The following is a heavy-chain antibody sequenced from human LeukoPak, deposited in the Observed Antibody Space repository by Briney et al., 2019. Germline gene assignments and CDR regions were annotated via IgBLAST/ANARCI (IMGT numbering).Heavy chain of an antibody. V-gene: IGHV4-59*01. CDR1: GGSISSYY. CDR3: ARDPGSSSDL. J-gene: IGHJ4*02. Sequence: PSETLSLTCTVSGGSISSYYWSWIRQPPGKGLEWIGYIHNSGSTNYNPSLKSRVTISVDTSKNQFSLKLNPVTAADTAVYYCARDPGSSSDLWGQGTLVTVSS. D-gene: IGHD6-6*01. CDR2: IHNSGST.